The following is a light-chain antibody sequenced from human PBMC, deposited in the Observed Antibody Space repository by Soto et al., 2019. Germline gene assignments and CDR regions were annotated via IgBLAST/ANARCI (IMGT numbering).Light chain of an antibody. Sequence: QSALTQPPSASGSPGQSVTISCTGTSSDVGDYNYVSWYQQHPGKAPKLMIYEVSKRPSGVPDRFSGSKSGNTASLTVSGLQAEDEADYYCSSYAGSLYVFGTRTKLTVL. J-gene: IGLJ1*01. V-gene: IGLV2-8*01. CDR3: SSYAGSLYV. CDR1: SSDVGDYNY. CDR2: EVS.